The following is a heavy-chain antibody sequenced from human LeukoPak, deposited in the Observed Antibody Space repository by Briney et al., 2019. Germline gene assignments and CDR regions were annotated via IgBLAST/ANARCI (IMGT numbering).Heavy chain of an antibody. CDR1: GFTFTSYW. CDR2: ISSEGSST. D-gene: IGHD5-18*01. CDR3: ARVPWGDGYSDF. V-gene: IGHV3-74*01. Sequence: PGGSLRLSCTASGFTFTSYWMHWVRQVPGKGLVWVSRISSEGSSTNYADSVKGRFTISRDNAKDTLYLQMNSLRAEDTAVNYCARVPWGDGYSDFWGQGALVTVSS. J-gene: IGHJ4*02.